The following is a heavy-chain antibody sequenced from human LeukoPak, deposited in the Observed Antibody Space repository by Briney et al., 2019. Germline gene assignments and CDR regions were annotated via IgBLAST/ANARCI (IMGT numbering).Heavy chain of an antibody. V-gene: IGHV3-23*01. D-gene: IGHD2-15*01. J-gene: IGHJ4*02. CDR2: ISGSGGST. CDR3: AKDDGAVVVAATSDY. CDR1: GFTFSSYA. Sequence: GGSLRLSCAASGFTFSSYAMSWVRQAPGKRLEWVSAISGSGGSTYYADSVKGRFTISRDNSKNTLYLQMNSLRAEDTAVYYCAKDDGAVVVAATSDYWGQGTLVTVSS.